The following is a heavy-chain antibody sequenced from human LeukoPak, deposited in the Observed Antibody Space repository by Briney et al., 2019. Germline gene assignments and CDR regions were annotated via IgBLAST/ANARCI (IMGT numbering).Heavy chain of an antibody. V-gene: IGHV4-59*08. D-gene: IGHD4-23*01. CDR1: GGSINNYY. J-gene: IGHJ4*02. CDR2: IYYRGST. CDR3: ARHADYGGYLDY. Sequence: PSETLSLTCTVSGGSINNYYWSWIRQPPGKGLEGIGYIYYRGSTNYNPSLKSRVTVSVDTSKSQFSLRLPSVTAADTAVYYCARHADYGGYLDYWGQGTLVTVSS.